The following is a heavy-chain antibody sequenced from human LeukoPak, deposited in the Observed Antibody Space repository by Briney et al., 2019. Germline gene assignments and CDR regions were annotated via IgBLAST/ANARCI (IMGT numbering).Heavy chain of an antibody. CDR1: GVTFSSFS. Sequence: GGSLRLSCAASGVTFSSFSRNWVRQAPGKGLEWVSYINSSSNYKYYASPVRGRFTISRDNEKNSLYMQKNSLRAEDTAVYYCARLLMLWGQGTLVTVSS. CDR2: INSSSNYK. V-gene: IGHV3-21*01. J-gene: IGHJ4*02. D-gene: IGHD2-8*01. CDR3: ARLLML.